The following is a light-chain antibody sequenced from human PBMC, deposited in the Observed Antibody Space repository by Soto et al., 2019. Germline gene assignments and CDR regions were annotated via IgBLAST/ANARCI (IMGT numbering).Light chain of an antibody. CDR2: EGS. J-gene: IGLJ1*01. CDR3: CLYAGSITYV. CDR1: SSDVGSYNL. V-gene: IGLV2-23*01. Sequence: QSVLTQPASVSGSPGQSITISCTGTSSDVGSYNLVSWYQQHPGKAPKLMIYEGSKRPSGVSNRFSGSKSGNTASLTISGLQAEDEADYYCCLYAGSITYVFGPGTQVTVL.